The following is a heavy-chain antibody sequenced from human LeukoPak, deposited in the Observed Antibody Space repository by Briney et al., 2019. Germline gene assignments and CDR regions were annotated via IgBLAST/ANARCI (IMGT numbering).Heavy chain of an antibody. V-gene: IGHV4-4*07. CDR3: AKFNGDYEPCDY. D-gene: IGHD4-17*01. Sequence: SETLSLTCTASGVSISSYYLSWIRQPAGKGLEWIGRIYTSGSTNYNPSPKRRVTMLVDTSKNQFSLKLSSVTGAETAVYYCAKFNGDYEPCDYWGQGTLVTVSS. CDR1: GVSISSYY. CDR2: IYTSGST. J-gene: IGHJ4*02.